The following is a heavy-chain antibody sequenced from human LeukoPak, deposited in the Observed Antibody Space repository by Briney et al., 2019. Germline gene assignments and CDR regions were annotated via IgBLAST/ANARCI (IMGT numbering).Heavy chain of an antibody. CDR2: INPNSGGT. J-gene: IGHJ4*02. Sequence: GASVKVSCKASGYTFTGYYMHWVRQAPGQGLEWMGWINPNSGGTNYAQKFQGRVTMTRDTSISTAYMELSRLRSDDTAVYYCARVTYYYDSSVGYWGQGTLVIVSS. V-gene: IGHV1-2*02. D-gene: IGHD3-22*01. CDR1: GYTFTGYY. CDR3: ARVTYYYDSSVGY.